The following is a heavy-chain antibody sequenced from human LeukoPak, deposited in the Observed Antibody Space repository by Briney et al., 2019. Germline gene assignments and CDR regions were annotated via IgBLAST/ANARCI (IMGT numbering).Heavy chain of an antibody. CDR3: AKERSPMGR. Sequence: PGGSLRLSCAASGFTFSSYWMHWVRQAPGRGLVWVSRINSDGSSISYADSVKGRFTISRDNSKNTLYLQMNSLRAEDTAVYYCAKERSPMGRWGQGTLVTLST. J-gene: IGHJ4*02. V-gene: IGHV3-74*01. CDR1: GFTFSSYW. D-gene: IGHD1-26*01. CDR2: INSDGSSI.